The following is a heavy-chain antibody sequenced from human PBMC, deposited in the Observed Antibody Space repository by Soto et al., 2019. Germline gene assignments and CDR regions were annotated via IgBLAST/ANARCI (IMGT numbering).Heavy chain of an antibody. D-gene: IGHD4-17*01. Sequence: SETLSLTCTVSGGSISSSSYYWGWIRQPPGKGLEWIGSIYYSGSTYYNPSLKSRATISVDTSKNQFSLKLSSVTAADTAVYYCARHSDGTVTTIDYWGQGTLVTVS. CDR2: IYYSGST. J-gene: IGHJ4*02. V-gene: IGHV4-39*01. CDR3: ARHSDGTVTTIDY. CDR1: GGSISSSSYY.